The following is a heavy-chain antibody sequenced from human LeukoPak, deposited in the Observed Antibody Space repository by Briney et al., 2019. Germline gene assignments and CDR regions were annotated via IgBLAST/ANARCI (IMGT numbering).Heavy chain of an antibody. Sequence: GGSLRLSCAASGFTFSSYWMYWVRQAPGKGLEWAANIKPDGSEKYFVDSVKGRFTISRDNAKNSLYLQMNSLRAGDTAVYYCARGRGDSSSWYFDYWGQGTLVTVSS. D-gene: IGHD6-13*01. J-gene: IGHJ4*02. CDR3: ARGRGDSSSWYFDY. CDR2: IKPDGSEK. CDR1: GFTFSSYW. V-gene: IGHV3-7*01.